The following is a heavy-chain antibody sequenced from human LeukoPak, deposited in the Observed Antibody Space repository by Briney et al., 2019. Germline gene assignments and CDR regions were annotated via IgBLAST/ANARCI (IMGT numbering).Heavy chain of an antibody. Sequence: GGSLRLSCAASGFTFSSYWMTWVRQAPGKGLEWVANIKQDGSEKYYVDSVKGRFTISRDNAKNSLYLQMNSLRAEDTAVYYCARVVVPAASLWFDPWGQGTLVTVSS. V-gene: IGHV3-7*01. J-gene: IGHJ5*02. CDR2: IKQDGSEK. CDR1: GFTFSSYW. CDR3: ARVVVPAASLWFDP. D-gene: IGHD2-2*01.